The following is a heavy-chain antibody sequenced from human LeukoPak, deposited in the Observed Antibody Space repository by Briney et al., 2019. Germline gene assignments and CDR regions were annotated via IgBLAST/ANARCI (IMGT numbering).Heavy chain of an antibody. CDR1: GYTFTGYY. CDR3: ARYCGGDCYAVFDY. J-gene: IGHJ4*02. V-gene: IGHV1-2*02. Sequence: ASVKVSCKASGYTFTGYYMHWVRQAPGQGLEWMGWINPNSGGTNYAQKFQGRVTMTRDTSISTAYMELSRLRSDDTAVYYCARYCGGDCYAVFDYWGQGTLVTVSS. D-gene: IGHD2-21*02. CDR2: INPNSGGT.